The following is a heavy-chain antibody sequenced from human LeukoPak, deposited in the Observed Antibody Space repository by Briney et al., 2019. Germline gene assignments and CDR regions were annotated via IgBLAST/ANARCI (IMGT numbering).Heavy chain of an antibody. V-gene: IGHV3-43*01. CDR3: VKGRRRGYVYGTLES. CDR2: ISMDGVNT. D-gene: IGHD5-18*01. Sequence: PGGSLRLSCAASGFTFSSYSMNWVRQAPGKGLEWVSLISMDGVNTFYADSVKGRFTISRDNNKNSLYLQMNGLRTDDTGLYYCVKGRRRGYVYGTLESWGQGTLVTVSS. J-gene: IGHJ4*02. CDR1: GFTFSSYS.